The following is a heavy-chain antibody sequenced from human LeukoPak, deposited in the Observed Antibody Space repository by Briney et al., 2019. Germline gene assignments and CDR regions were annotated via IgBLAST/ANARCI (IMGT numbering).Heavy chain of an antibody. Sequence: SVKVSFTASGGTFSSYAISWVRQAPGQGLEWMGGIIPIFGTANYAQKFQGRVTITADESTSTAYMELSSLRSEDTAVYYCARQGSYDSSGYYSTHPILYWGQGTLVTVSS. CDR2: IIPIFGTA. J-gene: IGHJ4*02. V-gene: IGHV1-69*01. CDR1: GGTFSSYA. D-gene: IGHD3-22*01. CDR3: ARQGSYDSSGYYSTHPILY.